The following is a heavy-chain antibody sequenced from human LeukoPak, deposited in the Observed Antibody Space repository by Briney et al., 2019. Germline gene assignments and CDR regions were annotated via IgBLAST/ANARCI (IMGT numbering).Heavy chain of an antibody. Sequence: ASVKVSCKASGYTFTGNYMHWVRQAPGQGLEWMGIINPSGDNTWYAQKFQGRFTMTRDTSISTAYMELSRLRSDDTAVYYCAREGGDTAMATVNFDYWGQGTLVTVSS. CDR2: INPSGDNT. J-gene: IGHJ4*02. V-gene: IGHV1-46*01. CDR1: GYTFTGNY. CDR3: AREGGDTAMATVNFDY. D-gene: IGHD5-18*01.